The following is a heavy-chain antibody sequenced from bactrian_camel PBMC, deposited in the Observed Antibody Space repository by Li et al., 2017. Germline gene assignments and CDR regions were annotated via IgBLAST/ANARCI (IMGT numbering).Heavy chain of an antibody. CDR1: GDTIGRYC. V-gene: IGHV3S55*01. Sequence: VQLVESGGASVQAGGSLRLSCVAAGDTIGRYCMGWFRQAPGKEREGVATIDSNGSPSYADSVKGRFTISQDNAKNTLHLQMNSLKPEDTALYYCAVEDPKDCYAPSWLTRGDSRYWGRGTQVTVS. D-gene: IGHD3*01. CDR2: IDSNGSP. CDR3: AVEDPKDCYAPSWLTRGDSRY. J-gene: IGHJ4*01.